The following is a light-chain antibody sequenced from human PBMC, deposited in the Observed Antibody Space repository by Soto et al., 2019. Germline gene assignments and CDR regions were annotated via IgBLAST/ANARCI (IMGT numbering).Light chain of an antibody. CDR1: QSLLQSNGYNC. J-gene: IGKJ4*01. CDR2: LGS. CDR3: MQALQSPLT. Sequence: EIVMTQSPLSLPVTPGEPASISCRSSQSLLQSNGYNCLDWYLQKPGQSPQLLIYLGSNRASGVPDRFSGSGSSTDFTLKISRVEAEDVGVYYCMQALQSPLTFGGGTKVEIK. V-gene: IGKV2-28*01.